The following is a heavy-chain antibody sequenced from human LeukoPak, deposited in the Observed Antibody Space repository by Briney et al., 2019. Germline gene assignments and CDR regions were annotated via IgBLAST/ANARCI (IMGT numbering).Heavy chain of an antibody. J-gene: IGHJ3*02. V-gene: IGHV4-59*01. Sequence: GSLRLSCAASGFTFSSYWSWLRQPPGKGLEWLGYIYYTGSTNYNPSLKSRVTISVDTSRNQFSLKLTSVTAADTAVYYCARGADAFDMWGQGTMVIVSS. CDR1: GFTFSSY. CDR3: ARGADAFDM. CDR2: IYYTGST.